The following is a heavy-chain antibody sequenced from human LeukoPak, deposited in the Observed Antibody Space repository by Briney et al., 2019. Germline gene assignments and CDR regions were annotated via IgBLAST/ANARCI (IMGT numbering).Heavy chain of an antibody. CDR1: GGSISSYY. CDR3: ARGDSAYDHFDY. J-gene: IGHJ4*02. CDR2: IYYSGST. Sequence: SETLSLTCTVSGGSISSYYWSWIRQPPGKGLEWIGYIYYSGSTNYNPSLKSRVTISVDTSKNQFSLKLSSVTAADTAVYYCARGDSAYDHFDYWGQGTLVTVSS. V-gene: IGHV4-59*01. D-gene: IGHD5-12*01.